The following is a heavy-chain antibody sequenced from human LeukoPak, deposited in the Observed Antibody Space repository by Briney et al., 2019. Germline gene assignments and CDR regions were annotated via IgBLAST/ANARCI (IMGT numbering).Heavy chain of an antibody. CDR3: ARSASWYGHFDY. Sequence: SETLSLTCTVSGGSISTYYWSWIRQPPGKGLEWIGYIYYSGSTSYNPSLKSRVTISVDTSKNQFSLRLSSVTAADTAVYYCARSASWYGHFDYWGQGTLVTVSS. CDR2: IYYSGST. D-gene: IGHD6-13*01. CDR1: GGSISTYY. J-gene: IGHJ4*02. V-gene: IGHV4-59*01.